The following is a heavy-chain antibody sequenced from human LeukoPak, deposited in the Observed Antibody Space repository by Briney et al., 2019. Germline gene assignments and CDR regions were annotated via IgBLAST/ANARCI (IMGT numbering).Heavy chain of an antibody. Sequence: PSETLSLTCAVSGGSISSGGYSWSWIRQPPGKGLEWIGYIYHSGSTYHNPSLKSRVTISVDRSKNQFSLKLSSVTAADTAVYYCARVRGDYVLRYFDWLANDAFDIWGQGTMVTVSS. D-gene: IGHD3-9*01. V-gene: IGHV4-30-2*01. CDR1: GGSISSGGYS. CDR2: IYHSGST. J-gene: IGHJ3*02. CDR3: ARVRGDYVLRYFDWLANDAFDI.